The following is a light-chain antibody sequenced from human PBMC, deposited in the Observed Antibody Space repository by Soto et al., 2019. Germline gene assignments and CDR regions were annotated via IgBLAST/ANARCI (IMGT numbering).Light chain of an antibody. CDR3: QQRDSYPVT. J-gene: IGKJ5*01. Sequence: DIQLTQSPSFLSASVGDRVTITCRASQGISSYLAWYQQKPGKAPNLLIYGASTLQTGVPSRFSGSGSGKEFTFTISSLLPEDFATYYCQQRDSYPVTFGQGTRLEI. CDR2: GAS. CDR1: QGISSY. V-gene: IGKV1-9*01.